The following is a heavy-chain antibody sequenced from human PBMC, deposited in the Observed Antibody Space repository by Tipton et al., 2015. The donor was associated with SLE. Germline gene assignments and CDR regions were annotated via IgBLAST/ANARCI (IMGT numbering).Heavy chain of an antibody. V-gene: IGHV3-11*01. Sequence: SLRLSCAASGFTFSDYYMSWIRQAPGKGLEWVSYISSRGPAIYYADPVKGRLTISRDNSKNTLFVQMNSLRVEDTAVYYCAKGRYGGTLIDFWGQGTLVTVSS. CDR3: AKGRYGGTLIDF. D-gene: IGHD1-26*01. CDR2: ISSRGPAI. J-gene: IGHJ4*02. CDR1: GFTFSDYY.